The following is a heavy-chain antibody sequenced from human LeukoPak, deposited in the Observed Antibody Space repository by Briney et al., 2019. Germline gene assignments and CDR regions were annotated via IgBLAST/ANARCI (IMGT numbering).Heavy chain of an antibody. J-gene: IGHJ4*02. Sequence: GSLRLSCEASGFTFSSYSMNWVRQAPGKGLEWISYISTSTTTIYYANSVKGRFTISRDNAKKSLYLQMNSLRAEDTAVYYCAKAQDPLWGQGTLVTVSS. V-gene: IGHV3-48*01. CDR3: AKAQDPL. CDR2: ISTSTTTI. CDR1: GFTFSSYS.